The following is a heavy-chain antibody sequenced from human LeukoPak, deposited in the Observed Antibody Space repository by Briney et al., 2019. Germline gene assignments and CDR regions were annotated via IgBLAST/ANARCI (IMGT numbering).Heavy chain of an antibody. J-gene: IGHJ3*02. V-gene: IGHV4-30-2*02. D-gene: IGHD3-3*01. CDR3: ARFSGVESPLHAFDI. Sequence: SQTLSLTCAVSGGSISSGGYSWSWIRQPPGKGLEWIGYIYHSGSTYYNPSLKSRVTISVDTSKNQFSLKLSSVTAADTAVYYCARFSGVESPLHAFDIWGQGTMVTVSS. CDR1: GGSISSGGYS. CDR2: IYHSGST.